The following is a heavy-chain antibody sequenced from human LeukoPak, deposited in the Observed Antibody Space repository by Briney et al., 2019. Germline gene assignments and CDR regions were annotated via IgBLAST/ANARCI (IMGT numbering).Heavy chain of an antibody. CDR2: ISNSGGST. J-gene: IGHJ4*02. Sequence: GGSLRLSCAASGFTFSNYAMSWVRQAPGKGLEWVSSISNSGGSTYCADSVKGRFTISRDNSKNTLYLQMNSLRAEDTAVYFCARRGYCSSTSCYYIDYWGQGTLVTVSS. V-gene: IGHV3-23*01. D-gene: IGHD2-2*01. CDR3: ARRGYCSSTSCYYIDY. CDR1: GFTFSNYA.